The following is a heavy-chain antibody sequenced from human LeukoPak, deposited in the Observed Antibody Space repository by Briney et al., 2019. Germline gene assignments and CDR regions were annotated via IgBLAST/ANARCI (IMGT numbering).Heavy chain of an antibody. V-gene: IGHV1-8*01. Sequence: ASVKVSCKASGYTFTSYDINWVRQATGQGLEWMGWMNPNSGNTGYAQKFQGRVTITSNTSISTAYMELSSLRSEDTAVYYCARTSSGYYFLVYWGQGTLVTVSS. D-gene: IGHD3-22*01. CDR1: GYTFTSYD. CDR3: ARTSSGYYFLVY. J-gene: IGHJ4*02. CDR2: MNPNSGNT.